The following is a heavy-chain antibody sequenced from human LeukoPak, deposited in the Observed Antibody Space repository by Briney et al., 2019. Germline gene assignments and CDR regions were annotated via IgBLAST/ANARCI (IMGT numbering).Heavy chain of an antibody. Sequence: GGSLRLSCAASGFTFSSYGMHWVRQAPGKGLEWVAVIWYDGSNKYYADSVKGRFTISRENAKNSLYLQMNSLRAGDTAVYYCARGWNGVFDYWGQGTLVTVSS. CDR1: GFTFSSYG. D-gene: IGHD1-1*01. V-gene: IGHV3-33*01. CDR3: ARGWNGVFDY. J-gene: IGHJ4*02. CDR2: IWYDGSNK.